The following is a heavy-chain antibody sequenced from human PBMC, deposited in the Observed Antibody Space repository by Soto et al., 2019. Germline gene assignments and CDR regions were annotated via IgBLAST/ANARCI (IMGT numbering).Heavy chain of an antibody. J-gene: IGHJ5*02. V-gene: IGHV3-23*01. CDR1: GFTFSSYA. Sequence: EVQLLESGGGLVQPGGSLRLSCAASGFTFSSYAMSWVRQAPGKGLEWVSAITGSGGSTYYADSVKGRFTISRDNSKNTLYLQMNSLRVEDTAVYYCAKYCHNTNCYSRWFDPWGQGTLVTVSS. D-gene: IGHD2-2*01. CDR3: AKYCHNTNCYSRWFDP. CDR2: ITGSGGST.